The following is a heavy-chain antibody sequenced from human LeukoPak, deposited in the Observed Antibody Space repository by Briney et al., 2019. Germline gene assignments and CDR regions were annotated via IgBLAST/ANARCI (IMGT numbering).Heavy chain of an antibody. CDR1: AFTFSSYS. D-gene: IGHD1-7*01. CDR3: ATWNYHRD. J-gene: IGHJ1*01. Sequence: PGGSLRLSCVASAFTFSSYSMNWVRQAPGKGLEWVSYISSSGNTIYYADSVKGRFTISRDNAKNSLYLQMNSLRDDDTAIYYCATWNYHRDWGQGTLVTVSS. CDR2: ISSSGNTI. V-gene: IGHV3-48*02.